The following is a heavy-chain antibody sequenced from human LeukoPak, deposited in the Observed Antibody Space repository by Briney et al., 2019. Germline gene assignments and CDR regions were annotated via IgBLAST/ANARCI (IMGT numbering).Heavy chain of an antibody. CDR2: ISGSGAGT. CDR1: GFTFSSYV. CDR3: AKETPRYYGDYSAAMDV. J-gene: IGHJ6*02. V-gene: IGHV3-23*01. Sequence: GGSLRLSCAASGFTFSSYVMSWVRQAPGKGLEWVSGISGSGAGTYYADSVKGRFTISRDNSKNTLYLQMNSLRAEDTAVYSCAKETPRYYGDYSAAMDVWGQGTTVTVSS. D-gene: IGHD4-17*01.